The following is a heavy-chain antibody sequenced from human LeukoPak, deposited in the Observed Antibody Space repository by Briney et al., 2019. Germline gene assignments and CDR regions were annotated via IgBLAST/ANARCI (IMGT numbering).Heavy chain of an antibody. CDR3: ARVGDCSSTSCYTGDMDV. Sequence: PGGSLRLSCAASGFTFSSYGMSWVRQAPGKGLEWVANIKQDGSEKYYVDSVKGRFTISRDNAKNSLYLQMNSLRAEDTAVYYCARVGDCSSTSCYTGDMDVWGKGTTVTVSS. CDR2: IKQDGSEK. V-gene: IGHV3-7*01. J-gene: IGHJ6*03. CDR1: GFTFSSYG. D-gene: IGHD2-2*02.